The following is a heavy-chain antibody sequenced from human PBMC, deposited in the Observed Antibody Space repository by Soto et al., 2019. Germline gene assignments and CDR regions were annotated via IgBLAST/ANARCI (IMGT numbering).Heavy chain of an antibody. V-gene: IGHV4-39*07. CDR3: TRLTYSSPSATFDS. D-gene: IGHD6-19*01. CDR2: VFHSGST. Sequence: PSETLSLTCVVSGGSISSSLYYWGYIRQAPGKGLEWVGSVFHSGSTYYNPSLKSRLTISVDTSRNQLSLRLASVTAADTATYYCTRLTYSSPSATFDSWGQGTLVTVSS. J-gene: IGHJ4*02. CDR1: GGSISSSLYY.